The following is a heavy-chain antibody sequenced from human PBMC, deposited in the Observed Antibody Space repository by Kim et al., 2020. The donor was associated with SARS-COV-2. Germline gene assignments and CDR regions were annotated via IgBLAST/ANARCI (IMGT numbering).Heavy chain of an antibody. Sequence: GGSLRLSCAASGFTFSSYAMSWVRQAPGKGLEWVSAISGSGGSTYYADSVKGRFTISRDNSKNTLYLQMNSLRAEDTAVYYCAKSAYCSGGSCYSYFDYWGQGTLVTVSS. CDR3: AKSAYCSGGSCYSYFDY. CDR1: GFTFSSYA. J-gene: IGHJ4*02. CDR2: ISGSGGST. V-gene: IGHV3-23*01. D-gene: IGHD2-15*01.